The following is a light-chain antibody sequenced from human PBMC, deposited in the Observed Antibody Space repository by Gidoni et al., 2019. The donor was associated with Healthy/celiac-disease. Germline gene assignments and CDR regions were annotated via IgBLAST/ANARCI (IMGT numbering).Light chain of an antibody. V-gene: IGKV1-39*01. CDR1: QSMSSY. CDR3: QQSYSTPLT. CDR2: AAS. J-gene: IGKJ4*01. Sequence: DIQMPQSPSSLSASVGDRVTITCRASQSMSSYLNWYQQKPGKAPKLLIYAASSLQSGVPSRFSGSGSGTDFNLTISSLQPEDFATYYCQQSYSTPLTFGGGTKVEIK.